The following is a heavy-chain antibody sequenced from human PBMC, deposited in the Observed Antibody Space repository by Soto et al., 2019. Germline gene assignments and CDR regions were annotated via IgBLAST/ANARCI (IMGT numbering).Heavy chain of an antibody. CDR3: ARGRLHLGELSFNYLDF. Sequence: QVQLQQWGAGLLKPSETLSLTCAVYGGSFSDYFWSWIRQPPGKGLEWIGEINHSGSANYIPSLRSGVTISVDTAKNQFSLKLNSVTAADTAVYYCARGRLHLGELSFNYLDFWGQGTLVTVSS. D-gene: IGHD3-16*02. V-gene: IGHV4-34*01. J-gene: IGHJ4*02. CDR2: INHSGSA. CDR1: GGSFSDYF.